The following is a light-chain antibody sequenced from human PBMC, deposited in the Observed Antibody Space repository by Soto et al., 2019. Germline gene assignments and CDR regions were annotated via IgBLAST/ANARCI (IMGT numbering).Light chain of an antibody. CDR1: QSVSSN. J-gene: IGKJ1*01. Sequence: EIVMTHAPAALSASPVEDVTVSCRASQSVSSNLAWYQQQLGQAPRLLIYGASTRATGIPGRFSGSGSGTEFTLTISSLQSEDFAVYYCQQYSNWPPWTFGQGTKVDIK. CDR2: GAS. V-gene: IGKV3-15*01. CDR3: QQYSNWPPWT.